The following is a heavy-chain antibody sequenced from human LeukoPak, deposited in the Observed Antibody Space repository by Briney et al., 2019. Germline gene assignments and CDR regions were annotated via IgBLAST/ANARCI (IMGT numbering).Heavy chain of an antibody. D-gene: IGHD5-18*01. CDR1: GYTFTSYG. CDR2: INPSGGST. Sequence: ASVKVTCKASGYTFTSYGISWVRQAPGQGLEWMGLINPSGGSTRYAQKFQGRVTMTRDMSTSTVYMELSSLRSEDTAVYYCARALPHRRLMDTTMEQHWFDPWGQGTLVTVSS. CDR3: ARALPHRRLMDTTMEQHWFDP. V-gene: IGHV1-46*01. J-gene: IGHJ5*02.